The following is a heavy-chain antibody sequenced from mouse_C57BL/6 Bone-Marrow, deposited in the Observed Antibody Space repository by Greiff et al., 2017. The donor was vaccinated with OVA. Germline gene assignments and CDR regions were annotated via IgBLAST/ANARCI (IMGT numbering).Heavy chain of an antibody. CDR1: GFTFSDYY. J-gene: IGHJ4*01. CDR3: ARVWDGAMDY. Sequence: EVQLVESEGGLVQPGSSMKLSCTASGFTFSDYYMAWVRQVPEKGLEWVANINYDGSSTYYLDSLKSRFIISRDNAKNILYLQMSSLKSEDTATYYCARVWDGAMDYWGQGTSVTVSS. CDR2: INYDGSST. V-gene: IGHV5-16*01. D-gene: IGHD1-1*02.